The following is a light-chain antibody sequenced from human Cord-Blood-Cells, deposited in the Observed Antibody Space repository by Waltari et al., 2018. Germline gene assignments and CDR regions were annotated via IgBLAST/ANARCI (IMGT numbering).Light chain of an antibody. CDR3: QQSYSTPPKLT. Sequence: DIQMTQSPSSLSASVGDRVTITCRASQSISSYLNWSQQKPGKAPKLLIYAASSVQSGVPSRFSGSGSGTDFTLTISSLQPEDFATYYCQQSYSTPPKLTFGGGTKVEIK. J-gene: IGKJ4*01. CDR1: QSISSY. CDR2: AAS. V-gene: IGKV1-39*01.